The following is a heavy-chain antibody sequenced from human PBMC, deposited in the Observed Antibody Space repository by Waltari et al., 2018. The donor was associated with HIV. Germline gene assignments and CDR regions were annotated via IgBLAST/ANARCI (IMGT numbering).Heavy chain of an antibody. J-gene: IGHJ6*02. CDR1: GFTFSSYA. D-gene: IGHD3-22*01. CDR3: ARDPRALIIVTTFSYGVDV. CDR2: ISYDGNNI. V-gene: IGHV3-30*07. Sequence: QVQLVESGGGVVQPGRSLRLSCAASGFTFSSYAMNWVRQAPGKGLGWVACISYDGNNIEYADSVKGRFTISRDNSKNTLYLQMNSLRAEDTALYYCARDPRALIIVTTFSYGVDVWGQGTAVTVSS.